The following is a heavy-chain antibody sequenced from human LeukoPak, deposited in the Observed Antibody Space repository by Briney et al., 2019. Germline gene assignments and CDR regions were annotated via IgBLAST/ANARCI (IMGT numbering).Heavy chain of an antibody. CDR2: IYYSGST. Sequence: SETLSLTCTVSGGSISSYYWSWIRQPPGEGLEWIGYIYYSGSTNYNPSLKSRVTISVDTSKNQFSLKLSSVTAADTAVYYCARWDGYSYGPSSYWYFDLWGRGTLVTVSS. V-gene: IGHV4-59*08. CDR1: GGSISSYY. J-gene: IGHJ2*01. CDR3: ARWDGYSYGPSSYWYFDL. D-gene: IGHD5-18*01.